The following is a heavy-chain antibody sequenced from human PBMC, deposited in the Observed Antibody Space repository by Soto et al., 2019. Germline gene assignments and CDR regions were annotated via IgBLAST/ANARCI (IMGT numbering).Heavy chain of an antibody. CDR2: IIPIFGTA. V-gene: IGHV1-69*06. CDR1: GGTFSSYA. J-gene: IGHJ4*02. D-gene: IGHD3-22*01. Sequence: ASVKVSCKASGGTFSSYAISWVRQAPGQGLEWMGGIIPIFGTANYAQKFQGRVTITADKSTSTAYMELSSLRSEDTAVYYCAISGYYLRGGTWWGQGTMVTVYS. CDR3: AISGYYLRGGTW.